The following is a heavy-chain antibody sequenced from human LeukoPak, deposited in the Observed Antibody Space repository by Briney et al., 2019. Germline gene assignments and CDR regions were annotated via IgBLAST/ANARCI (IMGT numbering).Heavy chain of an antibody. V-gene: IGHV4-34*01. CDR3: ARGGSALYDFWSGYRNAYYYYYMDV. CDR1: GGSFSGYY. Sequence: SETLSLTCAVYGGSFSGYYWSWIRQPPGKGLEWIWEINHSGSTNYNPSLKSRVTISVDTSKNQFSLKLSSVTAADTAVYYCARGGSALYDFWSGYRNAYYYYYMDVWGKGTTVTVSS. D-gene: IGHD3-3*01. J-gene: IGHJ6*03. CDR2: INHSGST.